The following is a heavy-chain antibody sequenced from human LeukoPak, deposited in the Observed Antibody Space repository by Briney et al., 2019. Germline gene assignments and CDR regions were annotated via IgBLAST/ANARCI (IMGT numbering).Heavy chain of an antibody. CDR2: ISAYNGNT. CDR3: ASGPTIFGVVTKDY. Sequence: ASVKVSCKASGGTFSSYAISWVRQAPGQGLEWMGWISAYNGNTNYAQKLQGRVTMTTDTSTSTAYMELRGLRSDDTAVYYCASGPTIFGVVTKDYWGQGTLVTVSS. D-gene: IGHD3-3*01. J-gene: IGHJ4*02. CDR1: GGTFSSYA. V-gene: IGHV1-18*01.